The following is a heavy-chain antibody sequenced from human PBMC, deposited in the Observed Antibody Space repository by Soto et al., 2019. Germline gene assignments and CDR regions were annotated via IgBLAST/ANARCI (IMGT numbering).Heavy chain of an antibody. CDR2: TYYTGST. CDR3: ARAPPAYEDYAYYNNGLDV. J-gene: IGHJ6*02. CDR1: GGSIISYY. D-gene: IGHD4-17*01. V-gene: IGHV4-59*01. Sequence: QVQLQESGPGLVKASETLSLTCTVSGGSIISYYWNWIRQPPGKGLEWIGFTYYTGSTNYNTSLKGRVTISVDTSKNQFSLRLTSVTAVDTAVYYCARAPPAYEDYAYYNNGLDVWGQGTTVTVSS.